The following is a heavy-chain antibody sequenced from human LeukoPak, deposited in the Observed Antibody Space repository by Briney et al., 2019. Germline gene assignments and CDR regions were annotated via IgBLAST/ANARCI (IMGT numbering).Heavy chain of an antibody. V-gene: IGHV1-18*01. D-gene: IGHD3-22*01. CDR2: ISAFNVNT. Sequence: GASVKDSCMASRYTFTSYGISWVRQAPGQGREWVGWISAFNVNTYYGQKLKGRVTMTTDTSQSTAYLELSSLRSDDTAVYYCARDSTYYDDSSGYPRFDYWGQGTLVTVSS. CDR1: RYTFTSYG. J-gene: IGHJ4*02. CDR3: ARDSTYYDDSSGYPRFDY.